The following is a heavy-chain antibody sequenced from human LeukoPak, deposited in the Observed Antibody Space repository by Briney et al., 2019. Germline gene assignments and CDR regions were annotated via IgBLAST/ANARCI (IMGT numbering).Heavy chain of an antibody. D-gene: IGHD3-10*01. CDR2: VYYSGST. V-gene: IGHV4-59*01. CDR3: ARTLRGDYYGSASLDN. J-gene: IGHJ4*02. CDR1: NGSISRYY. Sequence: SETLSLTCTVSNGSISRYYWSWIRQPPGKGLEWIGYVYYSGSTNSNPSLRSRVTISVDTSKNQISLRLRSVTAADTAVYYCARTLRGDYYGSASLDNWGQGTLVTVAS.